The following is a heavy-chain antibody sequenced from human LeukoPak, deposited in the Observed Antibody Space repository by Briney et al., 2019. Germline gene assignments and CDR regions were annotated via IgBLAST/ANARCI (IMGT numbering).Heavy chain of an antibody. V-gene: IGHV4-39*07. CDR1: GGAISSGSYN. CDR2: IYYSGSP. CDR3: ARATVPYSSSYYY. D-gene: IGHD6-13*01. Sequence: SETLSLTCSVSGGAISSGSYNWGWIRQPPGKGLEWIGSIYYSGSPSYNPSLKSRVTISVDTSKNQFSLKLSSVTAADTAVYYCARATVPYSSSYYYWGQGTLVTVSS. J-gene: IGHJ4*02.